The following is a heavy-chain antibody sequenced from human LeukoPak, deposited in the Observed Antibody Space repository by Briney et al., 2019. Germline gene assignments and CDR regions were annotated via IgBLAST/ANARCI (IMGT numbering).Heavy chain of an antibody. J-gene: IGHJ4*02. CDR3: AAGLAWFGESSHPQYFDF. CDR1: GDSIANKAFH. V-gene: IGHV4-39*01. Sequence: SETLSLTCNVSGDSIANKAFHWGWIRQPPGKGLEWIGTIFYSGITYHNPSLKSRVSMSVDTSNHHFSLQLRSVTAADTAVYYCAAGLAWFGESSHPQYFDFWGQGSLFTVSS. D-gene: IGHD3-10*01. CDR2: IFYSGIT.